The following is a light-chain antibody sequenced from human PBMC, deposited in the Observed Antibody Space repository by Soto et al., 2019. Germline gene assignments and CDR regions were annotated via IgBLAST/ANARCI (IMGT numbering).Light chain of an antibody. J-gene: IGKJ2*01. CDR3: QQLNSLVYT. CDR1: QSVSSY. CDR2: DAS. Sequence: EIVLTQSPATLSLSPGERATLSCRASQSVSSYLAWYQQKPGQAPRLLIYDASNRATGIPARFSGSGSGTDFTLTISSLESEDFATYYCQQLNSLVYTFGQGTKLEIK. V-gene: IGKV3-11*01.